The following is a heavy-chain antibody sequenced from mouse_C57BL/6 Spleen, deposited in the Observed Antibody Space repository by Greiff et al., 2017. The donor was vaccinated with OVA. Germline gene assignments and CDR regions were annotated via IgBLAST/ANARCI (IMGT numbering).Heavy chain of an antibody. CDR2: IHPNSGST. Sequence: VQLQQSGPELVKPGASVKLSCKASGYTFTSYWMHWVKQRPGQGLEWIGMIHPNSGSTNYNEKFKSKATLTVDKSSSTAYMQLSSLTSEDSAVYYCAKYDYDETWFAYWGQGTLVTVSA. V-gene: IGHV1-64*01. D-gene: IGHD2-4*01. J-gene: IGHJ3*01. CDR3: AKYDYDETWFAY. CDR1: GYTFTSYW.